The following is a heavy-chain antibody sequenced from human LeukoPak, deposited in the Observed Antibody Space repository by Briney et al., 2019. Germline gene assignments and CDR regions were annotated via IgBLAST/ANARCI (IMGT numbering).Heavy chain of an antibody. CDR3: AKDAQRGFDYSNSLEY. CDR1: GLTFSHYD. J-gene: IGHJ4*02. V-gene: IGHV3-33*06. Sequence: PGRSLRLSCAASGLTFSHYDFHWVRQAPGKGLEWVAVIWSDGTNQFYADSVKGRFTISRDYSQKTVYLEMHSLRTEDTAMYYCAKDAQRGFDYSNSLEYWGPGTLVTVSS. CDR2: IWSDGTNQ. D-gene: IGHD4-11*01.